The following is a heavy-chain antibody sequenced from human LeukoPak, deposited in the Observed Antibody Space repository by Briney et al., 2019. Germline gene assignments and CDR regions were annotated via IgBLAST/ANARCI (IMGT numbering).Heavy chain of an antibody. J-gene: IGHJ4*02. CDR2: IYRGGNT. V-gene: IGHV3-66*01. CDR1: GFTVSSNY. Sequence: GGSLRLSCAVSGFTVSSNYMNWVRQAPEEGLGWDLFIYRGGNTYYADSVKGRFTISRDNSKNTLYLQMNSLRAEDTAVYYCARGAGSGGYCDFDYWGQGTLVTVSS. CDR3: ARGAGSGGYCDFDY. D-gene: IGHD2-21*01.